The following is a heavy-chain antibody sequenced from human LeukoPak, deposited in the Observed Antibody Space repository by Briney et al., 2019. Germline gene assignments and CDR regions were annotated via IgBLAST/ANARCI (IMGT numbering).Heavy chain of an antibody. CDR1: GFTFSSYS. CDR2: ISSSSSYI. J-gene: IGHJ4*02. V-gene: IGHV3-21*01. Sequence: GGSLRLSCAASGFTFSSYSMNWVRQAPGKGLEWVSSISSSSSYIYYADSVKGRFTISRDNAKNLLYLQMNSLRAEDTAVYYCARDPGYCSSTSCYRWLVDYWGQGTLVTVSS. CDR3: ARDPGYCSSTSCYRWLVDY. D-gene: IGHD2-2*02.